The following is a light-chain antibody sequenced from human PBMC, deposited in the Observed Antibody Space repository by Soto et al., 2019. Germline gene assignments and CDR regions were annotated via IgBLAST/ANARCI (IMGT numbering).Light chain of an antibody. Sequence: DIQMTQSPSTLSASVGDRVTITCRASQSISSWLAWYQQKPGKAPQVLIYKASSLKTGVPSRFSGSGSGTEFTLTVSSLQTDDFATYYCQQYNSYPYTFGQGTKLEIK. V-gene: IGKV1-5*03. CDR2: KAS. J-gene: IGKJ2*01. CDR1: QSISSW. CDR3: QQYNSYPYT.